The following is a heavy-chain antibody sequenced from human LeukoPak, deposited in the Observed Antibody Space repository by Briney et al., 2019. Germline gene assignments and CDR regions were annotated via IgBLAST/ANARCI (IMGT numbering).Heavy chain of an antibody. CDR3: ARGVGYYDSSGYYSEVPYNWFDP. Sequence: ASVKVSCKASGYTFTSYYMHWVRQAPGQGLEWMGIINPSGGSTSYAQKFQGRVTMTRNTSISTAYMELSSLRSEDTAVYYCARGVGYYDSSGYYSEVPYNWFDPWGQGTLVTVSS. CDR2: INPSGGST. J-gene: IGHJ5*02. D-gene: IGHD3-22*01. CDR1: GYTFTSYY. V-gene: IGHV1-46*01.